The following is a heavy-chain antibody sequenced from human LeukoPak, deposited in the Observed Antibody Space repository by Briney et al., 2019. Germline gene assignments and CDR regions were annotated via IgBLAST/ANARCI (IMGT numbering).Heavy chain of an antibody. Sequence: GGSLRLSCAASGFTFKIYGMTWVRQVPGKGLEWVSSVTGSGGSTKYADSVNGRFTISRDNSKNTLSLHMTGMRAEGTAVYYCARKVAVAMDLDYWGQGTLVTVSS. CDR3: ARKVAVAMDLDY. D-gene: IGHD6-13*01. V-gene: IGHV3-23*01. CDR2: VTGSGGST. CDR1: GFTFKIYG. J-gene: IGHJ4*02.